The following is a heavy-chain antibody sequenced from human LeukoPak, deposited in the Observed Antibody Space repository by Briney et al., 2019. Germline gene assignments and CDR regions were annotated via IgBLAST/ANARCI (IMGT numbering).Heavy chain of an antibody. V-gene: IGHV1-69*06. CDR1: GGTFSSYA. CDR2: IIPIFGTA. J-gene: IGHJ4*02. CDR3: ARARVNYGSVDLDY. D-gene: IGHD3-10*01. Sequence: SVKVSCKASGGTFSSYAISWVRQAPGQGLEWMGGIIPIFGTANYAQKFQGRATITADKSTSTAYMELSSLRSEDTAVYYCARARVNYGSVDLDYWGQGTLVTFSS.